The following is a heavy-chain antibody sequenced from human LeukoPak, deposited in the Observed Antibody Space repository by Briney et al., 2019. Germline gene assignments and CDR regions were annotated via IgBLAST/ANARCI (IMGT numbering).Heavy chain of an antibody. J-gene: IGHJ3*02. CDR3: ARDGTYYYDSSGPPTNFDI. Sequence: SQTLSLTCTASGGSISSGSYYWSWIRQPAGKGLEWIGRIYTSGSTNYNPSLKSRVTISVDTSKNQFSLKLSSVTAADTAVYYCARDGTYYYDSSGPPTNFDIWGQGTMVTVSS. CDR1: GGSISSGSYY. D-gene: IGHD3-22*01. CDR2: IYTSGST. V-gene: IGHV4-61*02.